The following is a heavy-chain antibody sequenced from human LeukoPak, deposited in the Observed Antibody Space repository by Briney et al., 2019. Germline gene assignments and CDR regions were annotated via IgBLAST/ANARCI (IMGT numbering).Heavy chain of an antibody. CDR3: ARAYYDYDAFDI. D-gene: IGHD3-22*01. CDR2: INHSGST. CDR1: GGSISSSSYY. V-gene: IGHV4-39*07. J-gene: IGHJ3*02. Sequence: PSETLSLTCTVSGGSISSSSYYWSWIRQPPGKGLEWIGEINHSGSTNYNPSLKSRVTISVDTSKNQFSLKLSSVTAADTAVYYCARAYYDYDAFDIWGQGTMVTVSS.